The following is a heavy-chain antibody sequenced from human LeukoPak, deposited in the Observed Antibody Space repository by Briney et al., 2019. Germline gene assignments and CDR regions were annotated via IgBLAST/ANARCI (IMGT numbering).Heavy chain of an antibody. CDR2: ISAYNGNT. Sequence: ASVKVSCKASGYTFTSYGISWVPQAPGQGLEWMGWISAYNGNTNYAQKLQGRVTMTTDTSTSTAYMELRSLRSDDRAVYYCAVRDSGSYYDYFDYWGQGTLVTVSS. D-gene: IGHD1-26*01. V-gene: IGHV1-18*01. J-gene: IGHJ4*02. CDR3: AVRDSGSYYDYFDY. CDR1: GYTFTSYG.